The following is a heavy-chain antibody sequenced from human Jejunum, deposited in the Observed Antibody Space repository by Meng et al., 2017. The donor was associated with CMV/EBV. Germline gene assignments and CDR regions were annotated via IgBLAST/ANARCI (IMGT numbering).Heavy chain of an antibody. D-gene: IGHD6-19*01. CDR2: ISCYNGDT. V-gene: IGHV1-18*01. Sequence: PLVPSGAVVRKPGAPWRSSCKASGYTFTPHGISWIRQAPGQGLEWMGWISCYNGDTNYAQKLQGRVTMTTDTSTNTAYMDLRSLRSDDTAVYYCARDPSNTSGRYAYFDYWGQGTLVTVSS. CDR3: ARDPSNTSGRYAYFDY. CDR1: GYTFTPHG. J-gene: IGHJ4*02.